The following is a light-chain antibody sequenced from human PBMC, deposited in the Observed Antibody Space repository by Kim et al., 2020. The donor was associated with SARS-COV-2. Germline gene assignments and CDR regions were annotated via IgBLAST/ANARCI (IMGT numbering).Light chain of an antibody. Sequence: QSVLTQPPSMSAAPGQRVTISCSGSSSNIGKNYVSWYQQVPGTAPKLLSYDNNKRPSGIPDRFSGSKSGTSATLDITGLQTGDEADYYCGTWDSSLGAVVFGGGTKLNVL. J-gene: IGLJ2*01. CDR3: GTWDSSLGAVV. CDR1: SSNIGKNY. V-gene: IGLV1-51*01. CDR2: DNN.